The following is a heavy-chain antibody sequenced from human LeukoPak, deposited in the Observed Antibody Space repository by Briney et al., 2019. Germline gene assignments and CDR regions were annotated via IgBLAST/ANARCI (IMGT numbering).Heavy chain of an antibody. J-gene: IGHJ5*02. CDR2: IYSSVT. CDR1: GSSISSYY. Sequence: SETLSLTCTVSGSSISSYYLSWIRQAAGKGLEWIGRIYSSVTTYNPSLQPRVTMSADTSSTHVSLTLNSVTAADTAVYYCARDSGNTGEVKFDPWGQGTLVTVSS. CDR3: ARDSGNTGEVKFDP. V-gene: IGHV4-4*07. D-gene: IGHD3-10*01.